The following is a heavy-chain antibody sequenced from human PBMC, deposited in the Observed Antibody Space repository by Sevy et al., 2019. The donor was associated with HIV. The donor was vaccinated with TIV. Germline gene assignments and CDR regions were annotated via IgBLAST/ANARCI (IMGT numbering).Heavy chain of an antibody. Sequence: GRSLRLSCAASGFTFSSYSMNWVRQAPGKGLEWVSSISSSSSYIYYADSVKDRFTISRDNAKNSLYLQMNSLRAEDTAVYYCARDNRGGELHASDFDYWGQGTLVTVSS. V-gene: IGHV3-21*01. J-gene: IGHJ4*02. D-gene: IGHD1-26*01. CDR1: GFTFSSYS. CDR3: ARDNRGGELHASDFDY. CDR2: ISSSSSYI.